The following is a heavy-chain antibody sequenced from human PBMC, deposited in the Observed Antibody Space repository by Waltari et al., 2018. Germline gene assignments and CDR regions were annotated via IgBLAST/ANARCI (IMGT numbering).Heavy chain of an antibody. CDR1: GYTFTGYY. CDR2: INPNRGGT. D-gene: IGHD4-17*01. Sequence: QVQLVQSGAEVKKPGASVKVSCKASGYTFTGYYMHWVRQAPGQGLEWMGRINPNRGGTNDAQKFQGRVTMTRETSIRTAYMELSRLRSDDTAVYYWAIRIRSTGPAPAEYFQHWGQGTLVTVSS. CDR3: AIRIRSTGPAPAEYFQH. V-gene: IGHV1-2*06. J-gene: IGHJ1*01.